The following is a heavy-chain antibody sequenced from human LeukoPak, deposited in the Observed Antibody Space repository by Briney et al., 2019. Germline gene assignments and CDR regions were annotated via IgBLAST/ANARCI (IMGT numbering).Heavy chain of an antibody. J-gene: IGHJ3*02. CDR3: ARSIVVVPAAIPTPPDAFDI. CDR1: GFTFSSYS. V-gene: IGHV3-21*01. D-gene: IGHD2-2*02. Sequence: GGSLRLSCAASGFTFSSYSMNWVRQAPGKGLEWVSSISSSSSYIYYADSVKGRFTISRDNAKNSLYLQMNSLRAEDTAVYYCARSIVVVPAAIPTPPDAFDIWGQGTMVTVSS. CDR2: ISSSSSYI.